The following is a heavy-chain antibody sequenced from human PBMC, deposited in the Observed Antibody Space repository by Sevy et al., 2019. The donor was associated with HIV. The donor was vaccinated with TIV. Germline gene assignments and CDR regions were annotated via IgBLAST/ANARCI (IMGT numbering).Heavy chain of an antibody. J-gene: IGHJ5*02. CDR3: ARGDIVVVVAATRFGRFDP. V-gene: IGHV4-34*01. D-gene: IGHD2-15*01. CDR2: INHSGST. CDR1: GGSFIGYY. Sequence: SETLSLTCAVYGGSFIGYYWSWIRQPPGKGLEWIGEINHSGSTNYNPSLKSRVTISVDTSKNQFSLKLSSVTAADTAVYYCARGDIVVVVAATRFGRFDPWGQGTLVTVSS.